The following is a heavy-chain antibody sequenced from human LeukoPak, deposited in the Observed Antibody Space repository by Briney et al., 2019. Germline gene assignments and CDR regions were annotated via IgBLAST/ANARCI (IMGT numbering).Heavy chain of an antibody. Sequence: ASVKVSCKASGGTFSSYAIIWVRQAPGQGLEWMGGLIPIFGTANYAQKFQGRVTITADESTSTAYMELSSLRSEDTAVYYCARVGYSGSAYYYYMDVWGKGTTVTVSS. J-gene: IGHJ6*03. V-gene: IGHV1-69*13. CDR2: LIPIFGTA. D-gene: IGHD1-26*01. CDR1: GGTFSSYA. CDR3: ARVGYSGSAYYYYMDV.